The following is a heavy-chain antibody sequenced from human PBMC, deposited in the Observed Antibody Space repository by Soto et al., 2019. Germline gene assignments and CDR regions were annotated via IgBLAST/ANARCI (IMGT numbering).Heavy chain of an antibody. Sequence: QLQLQESGSGLVKPSQTLSLTCAVSGGSISSGGYSWSWIRQPPGKGLEWIGYIYHSGSTYYNPSPKIRVTNSVNRSKNQFSLKLSSVTAADTAVYYCARNTVTNKVFDYWGQGTLVTVSS. CDR1: GGSISSGGYS. CDR3: ARNTVTNKVFDY. CDR2: IYHSGST. D-gene: IGHD4-17*01. V-gene: IGHV4-30-2*01. J-gene: IGHJ4*02.